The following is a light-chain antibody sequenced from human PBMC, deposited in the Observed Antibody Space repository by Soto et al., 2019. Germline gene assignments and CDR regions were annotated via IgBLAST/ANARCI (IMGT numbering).Light chain of an antibody. CDR1: QSVGSSY. V-gene: IGKV3-20*01. CDR2: GAS. J-gene: IGKJ3*01. Sequence: EIVLTQSTGTLSVSPGERVTLSCRASQSVGSSYLAWYQQRPGQAPRLLIFGASYRATGIPDRFSGSGSGTDFTLTISRQEPEDFAVYYCQQYSSSPPEFTFGPGTKVDSK. CDR3: QQYSSSPPEFT.